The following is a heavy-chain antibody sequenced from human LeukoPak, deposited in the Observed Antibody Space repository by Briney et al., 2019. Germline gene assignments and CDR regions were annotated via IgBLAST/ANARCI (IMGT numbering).Heavy chain of an antibody. CDR3: ARGVHYYDSSGYYYGTYLFDY. V-gene: IGHV4-34*01. J-gene: IGHJ4*02. D-gene: IGHD3-22*01. Sequence: SETLSLTCAVYGGSFSGYYWSWIRQPPGKGPEWIGEINHSGSTNYNPSLKSRVTISVDTSKNQFSLKLSSVTAAGTAVYYCARGVHYYDSSGYYYGTYLFDYWGQGTLVTVSS. CDR1: GGSFSGYY. CDR2: INHSGST.